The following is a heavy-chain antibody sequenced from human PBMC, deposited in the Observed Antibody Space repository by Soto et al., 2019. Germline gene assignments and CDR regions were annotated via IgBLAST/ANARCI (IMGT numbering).Heavy chain of an antibody. CDR1: GFSLSTSGMC. Sequence: SGPPLVNPTQTLTLTCTFSGFSLSTSGMCVSWIRQPPGKALEWLALIDWDDDKYYSTSLKTRLTISKDTSKNQVVLTMTNMDPVDTATYYCARGLRYFDWSTGFGSRYFDYWGQGTLVTVSS. CDR3: ARGLRYFDWSTGFGSRYFDY. V-gene: IGHV2-70*01. D-gene: IGHD3-9*01. CDR2: IDWDDDK. J-gene: IGHJ4*02.